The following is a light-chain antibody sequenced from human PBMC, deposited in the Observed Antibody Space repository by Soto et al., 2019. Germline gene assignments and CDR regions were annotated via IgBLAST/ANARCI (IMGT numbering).Light chain of an antibody. CDR1: SSGVGGYNY. V-gene: IGLV2-14*01. Sequence: QSALTQPASVSGSPGQSITISCTGTSSGVGGYNYVSWYQQHPGKAPKLMIYEVSNRPSGVSNRFSGSKSGNTASLTISGLQAEDEADYYCSSYTRSTTQVFGTGTKVTVL. CDR3: SSYTRSTTQV. CDR2: EVS. J-gene: IGLJ1*01.